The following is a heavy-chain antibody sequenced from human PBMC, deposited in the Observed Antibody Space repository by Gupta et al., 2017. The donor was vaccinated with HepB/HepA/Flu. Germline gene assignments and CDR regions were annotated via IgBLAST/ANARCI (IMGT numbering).Heavy chain of an antibody. J-gene: IGHJ3*02. V-gene: IGHV2-26*01. Sequence: QVTSKESGPVLVKPTEPLTLTCTVSGFSLSNARMGVSWIRQPPGKALEWLAHIFSNDEKSYSTSLKSRLTISKDTSKSQVVLTMTNMDPVDTATYYCARKDSSSGGADAFDIWGQGTMVTVSS. CDR3: ARKDSSSGGADAFDI. D-gene: IGHD6-6*01. CDR1: GFSLSNARMG. CDR2: IFSNDEK.